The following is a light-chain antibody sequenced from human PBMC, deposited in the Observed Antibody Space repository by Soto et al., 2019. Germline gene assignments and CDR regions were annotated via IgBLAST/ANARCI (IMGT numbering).Light chain of an antibody. Sequence: DIQMTQSPSTLSASVGDRVTITCRASQSVGSRLAWYQHKPGKAPELLIYDASSLEAGVPSRFSGSGSGTEFTLTISSLHPDDFATYYCQKYNRLYSFGQGTKLEI. J-gene: IGKJ2*03. CDR3: QKYNRLYS. V-gene: IGKV1-5*01. CDR2: DAS. CDR1: QSVGSR.